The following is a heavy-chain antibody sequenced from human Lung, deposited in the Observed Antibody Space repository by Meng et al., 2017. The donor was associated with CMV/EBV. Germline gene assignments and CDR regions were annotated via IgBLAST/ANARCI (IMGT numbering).Heavy chain of an antibody. D-gene: IGHD2-2*01. V-gene: IGHV3-7*01. Sequence: SXAASGSTFSSYWMSWVRQAPGKGLEWVANIKQDGSEKYYVDSVKGRFTISRDNAKNSLYLQMNSLRAEDTAVYYCARDPGYCSSTSCSGFFDYXGQGXLVTISS. CDR1: GSTFSSYW. CDR2: IKQDGSEK. J-gene: IGHJ4*02. CDR3: ARDPGYCSSTSCSGFFDY.